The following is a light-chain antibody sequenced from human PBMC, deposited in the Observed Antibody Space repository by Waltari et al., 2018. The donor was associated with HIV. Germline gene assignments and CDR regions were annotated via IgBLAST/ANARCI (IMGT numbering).Light chain of an antibody. CDR3: QQYDYLPNLT. V-gene: IGKV1-33*01. CDR1: QDISNY. J-gene: IGKJ4*01. CDR2: DAS. Sequence: DIQMTQSPSSLSASVGDRVTITCQASQDISNYLNWYQQKPGKAPKLLIYDASTLETGVPSIFSASGSGTHFTFTISSLQPEDIATYYCQQYDYLPNLTFGGGTKVEIK.